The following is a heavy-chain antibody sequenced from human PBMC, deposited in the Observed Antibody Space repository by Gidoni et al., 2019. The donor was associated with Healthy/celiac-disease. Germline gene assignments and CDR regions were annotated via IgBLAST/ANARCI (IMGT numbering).Heavy chain of an antibody. Sequence: QVQLQQWGAGLLNPSETLSLTCAVYGGSFSGYYWSWIRQPPGKGLEWIGEINHSGSTNYNPSLKRRVTISVDTSKNQFSLKLSSVTAADTAVYYCARGRIQLWLQNYYYYMDVWGKGTTVTVSS. CDR3: ARGRIQLWLQNYYYYMDV. CDR1: GGSFSGYY. D-gene: IGHD5-18*01. CDR2: INHSGST. J-gene: IGHJ6*03. V-gene: IGHV4-34*01.